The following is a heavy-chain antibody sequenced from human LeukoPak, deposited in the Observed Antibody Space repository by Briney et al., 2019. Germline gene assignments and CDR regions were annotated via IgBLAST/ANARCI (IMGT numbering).Heavy chain of an antibody. CDR2: ISAYNCNT. J-gene: IGHJ5*02. D-gene: IGHD6-13*01. Sequence: ASVKVSCMASGYTFTSYGISWVRQAPGPGLEGVGWISAYNCNTNLAPKLQGRVTMTTDQSTSTAYIELRSLRSDDTAVYYCARVAWAYSSSWYEGGLNWFDPWGQGTLVTVSS. CDR1: GYTFTSYG. CDR3: ARVAWAYSSSWYEGGLNWFDP. V-gene: IGHV1-18*01.